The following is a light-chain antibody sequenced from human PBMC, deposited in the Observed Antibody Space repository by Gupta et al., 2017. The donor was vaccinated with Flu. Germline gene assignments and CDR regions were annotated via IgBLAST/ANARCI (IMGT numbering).Light chain of an antibody. V-gene: IGLV2-14*01. CDR1: STDVGDYNH. CDR3: SSYTRRSSWV. Sequence: QSALTQPASVSGSPGQSITISCTGTSTDVGDYNHVSWSQHHPGKAPKFIIYDVSNRPSGVSNRFSGSKAGNTASLTXSXLQAEDXADYYCSSYTRRSSWVFGGGTKLTVL. CDR2: DVS. J-gene: IGLJ3*02.